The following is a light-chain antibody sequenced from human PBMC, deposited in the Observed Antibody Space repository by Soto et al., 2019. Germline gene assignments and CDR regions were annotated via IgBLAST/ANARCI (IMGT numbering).Light chain of an antibody. Sequence: QSVLTQPASVSGSPGQSITISCTGTSSDVGGYNYVSWYQQHPGKAPKLMIYEVSNRPLGVSNRFSGSKSGHTASLTISGLQAEDEADYYCTSYTSSSTLDVFGTGTKVTVL. V-gene: IGLV2-14*01. CDR2: EVS. CDR3: TSYTSSSTLDV. J-gene: IGLJ1*01. CDR1: SSDVGGYNY.